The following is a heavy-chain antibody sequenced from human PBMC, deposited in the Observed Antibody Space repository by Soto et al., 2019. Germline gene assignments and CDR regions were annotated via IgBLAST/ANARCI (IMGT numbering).Heavy chain of an antibody. Sequence: ASVKVSCKASGYTFTSYGISWVRQAPGQGLEWMGWISAYNGNTNYAQKLQGRVTTTTDTSTSTAYMELRSLRSDDTAVYYCARDVGSSPNYYYYGMDVWGQGTTVTVSS. CDR2: ISAYNGNT. CDR1: GYTFTSYG. J-gene: IGHJ6*02. CDR3: ARDVGSSPNYYYYGMDV. V-gene: IGHV1-18*04. D-gene: IGHD6-6*01.